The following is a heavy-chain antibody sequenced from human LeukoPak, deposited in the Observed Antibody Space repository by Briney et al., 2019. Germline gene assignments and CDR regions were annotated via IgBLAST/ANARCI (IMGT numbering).Heavy chain of an antibody. CDR1: GFTFDDYA. V-gene: IGHV3-9*01. CDR2: ISWNSGSI. J-gene: IGHJ4*02. D-gene: IGHD3-22*01. Sequence: GGSLRLSCAASGFTFDDYAMHWGRQAPGKGLEWVSGISWNSGSIGYADSVKGRFTISRDNAKNSLYLQMNSLRAEDTALYYCAKDPAYYYDSSGYSYYFDYWGQGTLVTVSS. CDR3: AKDPAYYYDSSGYSYYFDY.